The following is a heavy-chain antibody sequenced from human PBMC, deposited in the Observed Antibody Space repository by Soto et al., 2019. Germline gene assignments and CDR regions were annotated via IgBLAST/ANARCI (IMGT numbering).Heavy chain of an antibody. CDR2: IYYSGST. V-gene: IGHV4-59*01. CDR1: GGSISSYY. Sequence: SETLSLTCTVSGGSISSYYWSWIRQPPGKGLEWIGYIYYSGSTNYNPSLKSRVTISVDTSKNQFSLKLSSVTAADTAVYYCARGIIAAAPFDPWGQGTLVTVSS. D-gene: IGHD6-13*01. CDR3: ARGIIAAAPFDP. J-gene: IGHJ5*02.